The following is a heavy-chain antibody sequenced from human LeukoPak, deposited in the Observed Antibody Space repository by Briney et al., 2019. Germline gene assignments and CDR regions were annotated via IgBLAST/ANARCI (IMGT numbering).Heavy chain of an antibody. V-gene: IGHV4-4*07. Sequence: SETLSLTCTVSGGSITSYYWSWLRQPAGKGLEWIGRIYTSGSTNYTPSLKSRVTMSVDTSKNQLSLKLSSVTAADTAVYYCARSGYYYESSGYYYLDYWGQGTLVTVSS. CDR1: GGSITSYY. CDR2: IYTSGST. CDR3: ARSGYYYESSGYYYLDY. J-gene: IGHJ4*02. D-gene: IGHD3-22*01.